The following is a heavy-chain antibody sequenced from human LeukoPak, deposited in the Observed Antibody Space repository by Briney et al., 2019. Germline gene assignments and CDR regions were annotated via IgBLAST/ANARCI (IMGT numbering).Heavy chain of an antibody. CDR1: GGSISSYY. Sequence: PSETLSLTCTVSGGSISSYYRSWIRQPPGKGLEWIGYIYYSGSTNYNPSLKSRVTISVDTSKNQFSLKLSSVTAADTAVYYCARAPGITIFGVVTFYGMDVWGQGTTVTVSS. CDR3: ARAPGITIFGVVTFYGMDV. D-gene: IGHD3-3*01. CDR2: IYYSGST. J-gene: IGHJ6*02. V-gene: IGHV4-59*01.